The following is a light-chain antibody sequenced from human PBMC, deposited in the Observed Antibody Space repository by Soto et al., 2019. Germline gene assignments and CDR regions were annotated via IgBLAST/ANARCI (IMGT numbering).Light chain of an antibody. CDR2: GAS. CDR3: QQYETWPPRFT. CDR1: QSVSSN. V-gene: IGKV3-15*01. J-gene: IGKJ3*01. Sequence: EIVMTQSPATLSVSPGERATLSCRASQSVSSNLAWYQQKPGQAPTLLIYGASSRATGIPARFSGSRFETEFTLTISSLQSEDFAVYYCQQYETWPPRFTFGHGTKVDIK.